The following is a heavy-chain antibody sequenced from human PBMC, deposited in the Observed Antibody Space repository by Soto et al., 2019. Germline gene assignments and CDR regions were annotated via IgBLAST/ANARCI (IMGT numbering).Heavy chain of an antibody. V-gene: IGHV1-69*01. J-gene: IGHJ3*02. CDR2: IIPIVGTA. Sequence: SVQVSCKASGGTFSSYAISWVRQAPGRGLEWMGGIIPIVGTANYAQKFQGRVTITADESTSTAYMELSSLRSEDTAVYYCAREYYYESSGYHGDAFDIWGQGTMVGVSS. D-gene: IGHD3-22*01. CDR1: GGTFSSYA. CDR3: AREYYYESSGYHGDAFDI.